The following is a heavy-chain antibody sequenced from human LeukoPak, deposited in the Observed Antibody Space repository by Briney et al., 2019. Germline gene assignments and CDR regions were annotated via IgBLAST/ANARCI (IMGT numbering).Heavy chain of an antibody. D-gene: IGHD1-26*01. J-gene: IGHJ6*02. CDR1: GYTFTSYG. Sequence: ASVKVSCKASGYTFTSYGISWVRQAPGQGLEWMGWISAYNGNTNYAQKLQGRVTMTTDTSTSTAYMELRSLRSEDTAVYYCGGGSYLPRYYYYGMDVWGQGTTVTVSS. V-gene: IGHV1-18*01. CDR3: GGGSYLPRYYYYGMDV. CDR2: ISAYNGNT.